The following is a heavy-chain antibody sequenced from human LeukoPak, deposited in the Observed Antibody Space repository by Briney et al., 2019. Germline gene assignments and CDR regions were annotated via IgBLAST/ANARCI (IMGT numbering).Heavy chain of an antibody. CDR2: IYRGGDT. Sequence: GGSLRLSCAASGFTVSNYYMSWVRQAPGKGLERVSVIYRGGDTYYADSVKGRFTISRDTSKNTLYLQMNSLRAEDTAVYYCAREATHYDSNGSRHFDLWGRGTLVTVSS. J-gene: IGHJ2*01. V-gene: IGHV3-66*01. CDR3: AREATHYDSNGSRHFDL. CDR1: GFTVSNYY. D-gene: IGHD3-22*01.